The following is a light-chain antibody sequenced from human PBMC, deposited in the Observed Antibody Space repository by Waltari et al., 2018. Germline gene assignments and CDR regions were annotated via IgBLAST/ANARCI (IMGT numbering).Light chain of an antibody. CDR2: KDS. J-gene: IGLJ3*02. CDR3: QSADSSGAYRV. CDR1: ALPQQQ. Sequence: SYELTQPPSVAVSPGQTARITCPGDALPQQQAYWYQQKAGQAPMLVIYKDSERPSGIPERFSGSSSGTIVTLTISGVQAEDEADYYCQSADSSGAYRVFGGGTKLTVL. V-gene: IGLV3-25*03.